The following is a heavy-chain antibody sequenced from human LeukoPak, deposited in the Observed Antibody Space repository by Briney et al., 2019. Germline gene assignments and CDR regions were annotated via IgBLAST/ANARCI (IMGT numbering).Heavy chain of an antibody. Sequence: GGSLRLSCAASGFTFSSYSMNWVRQAPGEGLEWVSSISSSSSYIYYADSVKGRFTISRDNAKNSLYLQMNSLRAEDTAVYYCARDLLGYCSSTSCSSGGDFDYWGQGTLVTVSS. V-gene: IGHV3-21*01. CDR3: ARDLLGYCSSTSCSSGGDFDY. J-gene: IGHJ4*02. CDR1: GFTFSSYS. CDR2: ISSSSSYI. D-gene: IGHD2-2*01.